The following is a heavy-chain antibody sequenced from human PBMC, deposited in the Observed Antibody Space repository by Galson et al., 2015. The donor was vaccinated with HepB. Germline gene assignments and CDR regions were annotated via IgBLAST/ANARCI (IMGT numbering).Heavy chain of an antibody. V-gene: IGHV3-30-3*01. CDR3: GVYYGSGTYMSGIMPMADY. J-gene: IGHJ4*02. Sequence: SLRLSCAASGFTFTRSAMHWVRQAPGKGLEWVAVISDDGSNKFYADSVKGRFTISRDNSRNTLYLQVKSLRVEDTAVYYCGVYYGSGTYMSGIMPMADYWGQGTLVTVSS. D-gene: IGHD3-10*01. CDR2: ISDDGSNK. CDR1: GFTFTRSA.